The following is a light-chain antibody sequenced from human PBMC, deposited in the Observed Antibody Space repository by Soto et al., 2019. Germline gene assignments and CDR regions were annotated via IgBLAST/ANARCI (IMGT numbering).Light chain of an antibody. CDR2: DAS. V-gene: IGKV3-11*01. J-gene: IGKJ4*01. Sequence: VLTQSPATLSLSPGERVTLSCRASQSISSYLAWYQQTPGQAPRLLIYDASTRATGIPVRFSGSGSGTDFTLTISSLEPEDFAVYYCQQRINWPPTFGGGTKVEIK. CDR1: QSISSY. CDR3: QQRINWPPT.